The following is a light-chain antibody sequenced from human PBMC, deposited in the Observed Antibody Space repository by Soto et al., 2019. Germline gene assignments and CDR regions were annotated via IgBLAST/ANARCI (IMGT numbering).Light chain of an antibody. CDR1: SSDVGGYNY. J-gene: IGLJ1*01. V-gene: IGLV2-14*01. CDR3: SSYTSSRAYV. CDR2: EVS. Sequence: QSALTQPASVSASPGQSITISCTGTSSDVGGYNYVSWYQQQSGKAPKLMIHEVSNRPSGVSNRFSGSKSGNTASLTICGLQAEDEADYCCSSYTSSRAYVFGIGTKLTVL.